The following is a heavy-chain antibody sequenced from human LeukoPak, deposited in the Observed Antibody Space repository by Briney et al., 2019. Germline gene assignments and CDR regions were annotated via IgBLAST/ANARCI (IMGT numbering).Heavy chain of an antibody. CDR3: ARDLSTSQKENNWFDP. Sequence: SVKVSCKASGGTFSSYAISWVRQAPGQGLEWMGGVIPIFGTANYAQKFQGRVTITADESTSTAYMELSSLRSEDTAVYYCARDLSTSQKENNWFDPWGQGTLVTVSS. J-gene: IGHJ5*02. D-gene: IGHD2-2*01. V-gene: IGHV1-69*13. CDR1: GGTFSSYA. CDR2: VIPIFGTA.